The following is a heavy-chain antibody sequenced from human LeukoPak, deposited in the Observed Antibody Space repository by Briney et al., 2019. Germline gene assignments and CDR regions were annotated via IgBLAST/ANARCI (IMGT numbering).Heavy chain of an antibody. CDR1: GFTFSSYA. V-gene: IGHV3-23*01. J-gene: IGHJ4*02. CDR3: AKDRLYGGSYYFDY. D-gene: IGHD4-23*01. Sequence: PGGSLRLSCAASGFTFSSYAMSWVRQAPEKGLEWVSAISGSGGSTYYAASVKGRFTISRDNSKNTLYLQMNSLRAEDTAVYYCAKDRLYGGSYYFDYWGQGTLVTVSS. CDR2: ISGSGGST.